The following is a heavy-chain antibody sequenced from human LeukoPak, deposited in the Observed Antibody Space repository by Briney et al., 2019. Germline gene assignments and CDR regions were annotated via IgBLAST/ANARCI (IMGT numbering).Heavy chain of an antibody. D-gene: IGHD3-10*01. CDR1: GFTFSSYA. CDR3: ARDLGVRGVTQGAFDI. V-gene: IGHV3-30*04. CDR2: ISYDGSNK. J-gene: IGHJ3*02. Sequence: GRSLRLSCAASGFTFSSYAMHWVRPAPGKGLEWVAVISYDGSNKYYADSVKGRFTISRDNSKNTLYLQMNSLRAEDTAVYYCARDLGVRGVTQGAFDIWGQGTMVTVSS.